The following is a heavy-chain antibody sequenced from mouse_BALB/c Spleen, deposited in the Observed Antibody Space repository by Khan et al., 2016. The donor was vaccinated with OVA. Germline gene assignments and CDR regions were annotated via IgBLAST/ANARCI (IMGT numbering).Heavy chain of an antibody. CDR3: GRVYGGDFDY. V-gene: IGHV3-2*02. J-gene: IGHJ2*01. D-gene: IGHD1-1*01. CDR1: GYSITTDYA. Sequence: EVQLVETGPGLVKPSQSLSLTCTVTGYSITTDYAWNWIRQFPGNKLEWMGYISYSGNTKYNPSLKSRISITRDTSKNQFFLQLKSVTTEDTARYCCGRVYGGDFDYWGQGTTLTVSS. CDR2: ISYSGNT.